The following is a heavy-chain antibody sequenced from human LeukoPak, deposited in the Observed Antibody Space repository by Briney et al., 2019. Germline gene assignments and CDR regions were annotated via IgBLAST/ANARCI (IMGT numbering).Heavy chain of an antibody. J-gene: IGHJ4*02. Sequence: ASVKVSCKASGYTSISYGISWVRQAPGQGLEWMGWISAYNGNTNYAQKLQGRVTMTTDTSTSTAYMELRSLRSDDTAVYYCARHVLLWFGELFLFDYWGQGTLVTVSS. D-gene: IGHD3-10*01. CDR3: ARHVLLWFGELFLFDY. CDR2: ISAYNGNT. V-gene: IGHV1-18*01. CDR1: GYTSISYG.